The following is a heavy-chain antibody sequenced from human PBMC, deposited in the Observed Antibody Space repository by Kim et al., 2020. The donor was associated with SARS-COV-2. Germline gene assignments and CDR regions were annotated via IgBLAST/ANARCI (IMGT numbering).Heavy chain of an antibody. D-gene: IGHD4-17*01. V-gene: IGHV3-7*01. CDR3: ARSDYGDNG. CDR2: IYQGGTEK. Sequence: GGSLRLSCAASGFTFSSYWMHWVRQAPGKGLEWVANIYQGGTEKYYADSVKGRFTISRDNAKNTLFLDLNSLRVEDTAVYYCARSDYGDNGWGLGTRVT. J-gene: IGHJ1*01. CDR1: GFTFSSYW.